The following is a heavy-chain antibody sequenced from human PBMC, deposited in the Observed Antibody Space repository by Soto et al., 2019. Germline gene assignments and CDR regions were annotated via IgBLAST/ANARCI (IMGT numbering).Heavy chain of an antibody. D-gene: IGHD3-3*01. CDR2: INPNGGVT. V-gene: IGHV1-2*04. J-gene: IGHJ6*03. Sequence: QVQLVQSGAEVRKPGASVTVSCRSSGDSFNDYYIHWVRQAPGQGFEWMGWINPNGGVTKYAKKFQCWVSMTRDTSIRTVYMQLSRLISDDTACYYCASGSGGATATLDYYYFYMDVWGTGTTVTVSS. CDR1: GDSFNDYY. CDR3: ASGSGGATATLDYYYFYMDV.